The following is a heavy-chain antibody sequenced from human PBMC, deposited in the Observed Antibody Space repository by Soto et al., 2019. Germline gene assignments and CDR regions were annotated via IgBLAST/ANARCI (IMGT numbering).Heavy chain of an antibody. D-gene: IGHD1-26*01. Sequence: QVQLQESGPGLVKPSETLSLTCTVSGCSISSYYWSWIRQPPGKGLEWIGNIHNSGSTNYKPSLKSRVTISVDTSKNQFSLKLSSVTAADTAVYYCARETDSGSYYTFDIWGQGTMVTVSS. V-gene: IGHV4-59*01. CDR1: GCSISSYY. J-gene: IGHJ3*02. CDR3: ARETDSGSYYTFDI. CDR2: IHNSGST.